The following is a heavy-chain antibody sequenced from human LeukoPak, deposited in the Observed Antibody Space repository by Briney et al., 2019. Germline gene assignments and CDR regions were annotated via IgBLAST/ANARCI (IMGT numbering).Heavy chain of an antibody. Sequence: SETLSLTCTVSGGSISSYYWSWIRQPPGKGLEWIVYIYYSGSTNYNPSLKSRVTISVDTSKNQFSLKLSSVTAADTAVYYCARASFSHQYNWFDPWGQGTLVTVSS. CDR1: GGSISSYY. J-gene: IGHJ5*02. D-gene: IGHD2-2*01. V-gene: IGHV4-59*01. CDR2: IYYSGST. CDR3: ARASFSHQYNWFDP.